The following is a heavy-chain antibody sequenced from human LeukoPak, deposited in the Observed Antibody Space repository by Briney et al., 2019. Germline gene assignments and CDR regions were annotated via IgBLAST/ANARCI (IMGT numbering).Heavy chain of an antibody. CDR3: AKDLKAVAVYYFDY. D-gene: IGHD6-19*01. Sequence: PGGSLRLSCAASGFTFSSYGMHWVRQAPGKGLEWVAVISYDGSNKCYADSVKGRFTISRDNSKNTLYLQMNSLRAEDTAVYYCAKDLKAVAVYYFDYWGQGTLVTVSS. CDR1: GFTFSSYG. J-gene: IGHJ4*02. CDR2: ISYDGSNK. V-gene: IGHV3-30*18.